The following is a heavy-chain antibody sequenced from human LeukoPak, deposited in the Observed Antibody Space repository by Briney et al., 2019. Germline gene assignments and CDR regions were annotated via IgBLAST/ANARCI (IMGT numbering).Heavy chain of an antibody. V-gene: IGHV1-69*04. CDR2: IIPILGIA. CDR3: ARLDTTLYGMDV. CDR1: GGTFSSYA. Sequence: SVKVSCKASGGTFSSYAISWVRQAPGQGLEWMGRIIPILGIANYAQKFQGRVTITADKSTSTAYMELSSLRSEDTAVYYCARLDTTLYGMDVWGQGTTVTVSS. D-gene: IGHD5-18*01. J-gene: IGHJ6*02.